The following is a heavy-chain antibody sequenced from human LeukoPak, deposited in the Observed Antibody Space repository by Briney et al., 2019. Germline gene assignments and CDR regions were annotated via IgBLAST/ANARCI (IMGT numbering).Heavy chain of an antibody. J-gene: IGHJ4*02. CDR2: FYYSGST. Sequence: PSETLSLTCTVSGDSISSSSYYWGWIRQPPGKGLEWIGTFYYSGSTYYSPSLKSRVTISVDTSKNQFPLKLSSVTAADTAVYYCARAGRHRITDHHYWGQGTLVTVSS. CDR3: ARAGRHRITDHHY. CDR1: GDSISSSSYY. D-gene: IGHD3-10*01. V-gene: IGHV4-39*06.